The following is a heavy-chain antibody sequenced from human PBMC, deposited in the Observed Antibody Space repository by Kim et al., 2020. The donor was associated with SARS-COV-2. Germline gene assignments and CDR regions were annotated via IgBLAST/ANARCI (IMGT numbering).Heavy chain of an antibody. V-gene: IGHV4-31*02. J-gene: IGHJ3*02. Sequence: PYLKSRVTMSVDTSKNQFSLKLSSVAAGDTAVYYCARSPITMIVVVTYFDIWGQGTMVTVSS. CDR3: ARSPITMIVVVTYFDI. D-gene: IGHD3-22*01.